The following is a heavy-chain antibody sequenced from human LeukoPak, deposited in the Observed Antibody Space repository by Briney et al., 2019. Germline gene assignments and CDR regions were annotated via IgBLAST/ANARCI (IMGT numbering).Heavy chain of an antibody. CDR2: VNGDGSSA. CDR1: GFTFSSYW. J-gene: IGHJ4*02. D-gene: IGHD3-10*01. CDR3: AKAPRGGLWFGELFDY. V-gene: IGHV3-74*01. Sequence: GGSLRLSCAASGFTFSSYWMHWVRQAPGKGLVWVSRVNGDGSSANYADSVKGRFTVSRDNAKNTLYLQMNSLRSEDTAVYYCAKAPRGGLWFGELFDYWGQGTLVTVSS.